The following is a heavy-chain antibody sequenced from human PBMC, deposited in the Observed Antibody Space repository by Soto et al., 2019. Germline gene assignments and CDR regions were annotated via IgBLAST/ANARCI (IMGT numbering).Heavy chain of an antibody. CDR3: ARFAKEENPKVGSWYYFDY. CDR2: IYYSGRT. Sequence: SETLSLTCTVSGGSISSGGYLWSWVRQHPGKGLEWIGNIYYSGRTYYNPSLKSRVTISVDTSKNQFSLNLSSVTAADTAVYYCARFAKEENPKVGSWYYFDYWGQGTRVTVSS. V-gene: IGHV4-31*03. D-gene: IGHD6-13*01. J-gene: IGHJ4*02. CDR1: GGSISSGGYL.